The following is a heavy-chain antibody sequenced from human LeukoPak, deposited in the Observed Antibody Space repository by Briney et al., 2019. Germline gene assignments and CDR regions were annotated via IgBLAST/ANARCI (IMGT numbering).Heavy chain of an antibody. CDR1: GFTVSSSY. D-gene: IGHD1-26*01. V-gene: IGHV3-53*01. CDR3: AKLPRGSYYAVWFDP. Sequence: PGGSLRLSCAASGFTVSSSYMSWVRQAPGKGLEWVSVIYSGGSTYYADSVKGRFTISRDNSKNTLYLQMNSLRAEDTAVYYCAKLPRGSYYAVWFDPWGQGTLVTVSS. CDR2: IYSGGST. J-gene: IGHJ5*02.